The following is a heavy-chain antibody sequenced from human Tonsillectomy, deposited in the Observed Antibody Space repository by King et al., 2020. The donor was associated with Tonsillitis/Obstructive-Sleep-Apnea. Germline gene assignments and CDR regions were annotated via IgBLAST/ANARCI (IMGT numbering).Heavy chain of an antibody. J-gene: IGHJ4*02. Sequence: VQLVESGGGLVKPGGSLRLSCAASGFTFSSYSMNWVRQAPGKGLEWVSSISSSSSYIYYADSVKGRFTISRDNAKNSLYLKMNSMRAEDTAVYYCARGSGDGYNSYDYWGQGTLVTVSS. CDR3: ARGSGDGYNSYDY. CDR1: GFTFSSYS. V-gene: IGHV3-21*01. D-gene: IGHD5-24*01. CDR2: ISSSSSYI.